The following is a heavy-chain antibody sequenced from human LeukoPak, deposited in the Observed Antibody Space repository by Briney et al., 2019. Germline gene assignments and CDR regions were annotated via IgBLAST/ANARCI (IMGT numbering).Heavy chain of an antibody. CDR2: IRYDGSNK. CDR3: AKDLLSAAGTIDY. D-gene: IGHD6-13*01. J-gene: IGHJ4*02. Sequence: GGSLRLSCAASGFTFSSYGMHWVRQAPGKGLEWVAFIRYDGSNKYYADSVKGRFTISRDNPKNTLYLQMNSLRAEDTAVYYCAKDLLSAAGTIDYWGQGTLVTVSS. V-gene: IGHV3-30*02. CDR1: GFTFSSYG.